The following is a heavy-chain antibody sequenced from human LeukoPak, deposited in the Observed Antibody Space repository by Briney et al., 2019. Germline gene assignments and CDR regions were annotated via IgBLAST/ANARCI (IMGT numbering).Heavy chain of an antibody. V-gene: IGHV4-39*07. CDR3: ARDRRQWFGELYPFDY. CDR1: GGSISTSSYY. Sequence: SETLSLTCTVSGGSISTSSYYWGWVRQPPGKGLEWIGNIFYSGSTYYSPSLKSRVTISLDTSRNQFSLKLNSVTAADTAVYYCARDRRQWFGELYPFDYWGQGTLVTVSS. J-gene: IGHJ4*02. CDR2: IFYSGST. D-gene: IGHD3-10*01.